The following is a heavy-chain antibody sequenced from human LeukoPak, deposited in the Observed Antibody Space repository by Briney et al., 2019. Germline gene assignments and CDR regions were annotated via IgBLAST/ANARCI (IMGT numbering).Heavy chain of an antibody. CDR2: INHSGGT. CDR3: ARTTEGGYTYDYFYYYYMDV. D-gene: IGHD5-18*01. CDR1: GGSFSGFY. Sequence: SETLSLTCAVYGGSFSGFYWSWIRQPPGKGLEWIGDINHSGGTNYIPSLKSRVTISVDTSKNQFSLKLSSVTAADTAVYYCARTTEGGYTYDYFYYYYMDVWGEGTTVTISS. V-gene: IGHV4-34*01. J-gene: IGHJ6*03.